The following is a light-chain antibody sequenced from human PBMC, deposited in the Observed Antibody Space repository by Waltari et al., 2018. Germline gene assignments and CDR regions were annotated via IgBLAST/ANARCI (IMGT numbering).Light chain of an antibody. CDR1: SGHSSYA. J-gene: IGLJ3*02. CDR2: LHSDGSH. Sequence: QLVLTQSPSASASLGASVKPTCTLSSGHSSYAIAWHQQQAEKGPRYLMILHSDGSHSKGDGIPDRFSGSTSGAERYLTISSLQSEDEADYYCQTWDTGILVFGGGTKLTVL. CDR3: QTWDTGILV. V-gene: IGLV4-69*01.